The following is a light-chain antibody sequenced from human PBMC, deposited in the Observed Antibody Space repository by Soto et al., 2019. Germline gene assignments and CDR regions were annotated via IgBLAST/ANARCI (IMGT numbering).Light chain of an antibody. CDR1: QGIRNV. CDR3: LQDYNYPRT. V-gene: IGKV1-6*01. Sequence: AIQMTQSPSSLSASVGDRVNITCRASQGIRNVLGWFQQKPGKAPKLLINAASNLQSGVPSRFSGSGSGTDFTLTISSLQPEDVATQYCLQDYNYPRTFGQGTKLDIK. CDR2: AAS. J-gene: IGKJ1*01.